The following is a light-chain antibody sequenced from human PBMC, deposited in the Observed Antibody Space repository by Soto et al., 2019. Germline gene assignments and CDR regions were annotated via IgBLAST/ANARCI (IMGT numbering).Light chain of an antibody. CDR3: QQYNNWLS. CDR1: QSVSSN. CDR2: GAS. J-gene: IGKJ1*01. V-gene: IGKV3-15*01. Sequence: EIVMTQSPATLSVSPGERATLSCRASQSVSSNLAWYQQKPGQAPRLLIYGASTRATGIPARFSGSGSGTEFTLTISSLQSEDFAVYFCQQYNNWLSFGQGTGVEIK.